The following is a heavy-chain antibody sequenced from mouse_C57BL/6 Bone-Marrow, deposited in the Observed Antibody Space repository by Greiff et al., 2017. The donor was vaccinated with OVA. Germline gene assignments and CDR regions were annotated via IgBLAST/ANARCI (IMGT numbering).Heavy chain of an antibody. CDR2: IYPGSGST. D-gene: IGHD1-1*01. Sequence: QVQLQQSGAELVKPGASVKMSCKASGYTFTSYWITWVKQRPGQGLEWIGDIYPGSGSTNYNEKFKSKATLTVDTSSSTAYMQLSSLTSEDSAVYYCARWPTTVVGYFDYWGQGTTLTVSS. CDR1: GYTFTSYW. J-gene: IGHJ2*01. V-gene: IGHV1-55*01. CDR3: ARWPTTVVGYFDY.